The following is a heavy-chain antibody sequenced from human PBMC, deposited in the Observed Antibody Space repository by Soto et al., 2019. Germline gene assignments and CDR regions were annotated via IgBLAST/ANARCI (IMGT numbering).Heavy chain of an antibody. D-gene: IGHD2-2*01. J-gene: IGHJ5*02. CDR2: INPNSGGT. Sequence: ASVKVSCKASGYTFTGYYMHWVRQAPGQGLEWMGWINPNSGGTNYAQKFQGRVTLTRDTSISTAYMELSRLRSDDTAVYYCARIPIVVVPTASPMNWFDPWGQGNLVTVSS. V-gene: IGHV1-2*02. CDR1: GYTFTGYY. CDR3: ARIPIVVVPTASPMNWFDP.